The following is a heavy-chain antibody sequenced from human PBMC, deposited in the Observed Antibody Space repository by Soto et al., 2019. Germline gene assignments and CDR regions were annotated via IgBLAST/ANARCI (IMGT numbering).Heavy chain of an antibody. CDR2: ISGSGGST. V-gene: IGHV3-23*01. CDR1: GFTFSSYA. D-gene: IGHD3-3*01. J-gene: IGHJ5*02. Sequence: HPGGSLRLSCAASGFTFSSYAMSWVRQAPGKGLEWVSAISGSGGSTYYADSVKGRFTISRDNSKNTLYLQMNSLRAEDTAVYYCAKLGVDFWSPFEFDPWGQGTLVTVSS. CDR3: AKLGVDFWSPFEFDP.